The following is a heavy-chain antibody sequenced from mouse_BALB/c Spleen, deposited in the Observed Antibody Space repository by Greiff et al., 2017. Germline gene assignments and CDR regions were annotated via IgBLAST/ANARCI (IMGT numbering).Heavy chain of an antibody. CDR1: GYSFTSYW. Sequence: EVQRVESGTVLARPGASVTMSCQASGYSFTSYWMHWVKQRPGQGLEWIGAIYLGNSDTSYNQKFKGKATLTAVTSASTAYMESSSLTNEDSAVYYCTRRGELGREYFDVWGAGTTVTVSS. J-gene: IGHJ1*01. CDR3: TRRGELGREYFDV. CDR2: IYLGNSDT. V-gene: IGHV1-5*01. D-gene: IGHD4-1*01.